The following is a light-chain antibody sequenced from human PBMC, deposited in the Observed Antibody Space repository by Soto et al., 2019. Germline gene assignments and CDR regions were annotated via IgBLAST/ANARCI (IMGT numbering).Light chain of an antibody. Sequence: DIQMTQSPSSLSASVGDRVTITCQASQDIRKCLNWYQQKPGKAPKVLIYGASNLETGVPSRFSGSGSGTDFIFTISSLQPEDIATSYCQQYDDLPLSFGGGTKVEIK. CDR3: QQYDDLPLS. CDR2: GAS. CDR1: QDIRKC. J-gene: IGKJ4*01. V-gene: IGKV1-33*01.